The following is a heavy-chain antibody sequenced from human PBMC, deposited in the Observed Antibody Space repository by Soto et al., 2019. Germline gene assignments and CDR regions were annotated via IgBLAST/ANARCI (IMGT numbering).Heavy chain of an antibody. CDR1: GYTFTSYY. D-gene: IGHD3-3*01. CDR2: INPDGGST. V-gene: IGHV1-46*01. Sequence: QVQLVQSGAEVKKSGASVMLSCKASGYTFTSYYMHWVRQAPGQGLEWMGIINPDGGSTRYAQKFQGRVTMTRDTSTSTFYMELSSLRSEDTAVYYCAKAPRGGVIITTYSAHIDYWGQGTLVTVSS. J-gene: IGHJ4*02. CDR3: AKAPRGGVIITTYSAHIDY.